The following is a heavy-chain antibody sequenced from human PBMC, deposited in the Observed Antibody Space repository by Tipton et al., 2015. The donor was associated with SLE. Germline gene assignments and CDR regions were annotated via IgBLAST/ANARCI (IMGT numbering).Heavy chain of an antibody. D-gene: IGHD3-3*01. Sequence: QLVQSGVEVKKPGASVKVSCKASGYTFTDHYIHWVRQAPGQGLEWMGWINPNSGDTKYSERFQGRITMTRDTSISTAYMELKSLTSEDTAVYYCARGVLRFLEIEYYYMDVWGKGTTVTVSS. CDR3: ARGVLRFLEIEYYYMDV. J-gene: IGHJ6*03. V-gene: IGHV1-2*02. CDR2: INPNSGDT. CDR1: GYTFTDHY.